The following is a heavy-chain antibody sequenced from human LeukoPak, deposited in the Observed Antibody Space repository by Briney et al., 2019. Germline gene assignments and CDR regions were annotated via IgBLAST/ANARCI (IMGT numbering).Heavy chain of an antibody. Sequence: PGGSLRLSCAASGFTFSSFAMNWVRQAPGKGLEWVGRTRNKANSHTTEYAASVKGRFTISRDDSKNSLYLQMNSLKTEDTAVYYCVRVSPPVTASYYFDNWGQGTLVTVSS. V-gene: IGHV3-72*01. D-gene: IGHD2-21*02. CDR2: TRNKANSHTT. CDR1: GFTFSSFA. J-gene: IGHJ4*02. CDR3: VRVSPPVTASYYFDN.